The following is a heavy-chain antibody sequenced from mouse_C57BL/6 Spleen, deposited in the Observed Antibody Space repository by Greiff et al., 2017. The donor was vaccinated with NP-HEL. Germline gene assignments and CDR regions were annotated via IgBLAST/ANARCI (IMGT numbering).Heavy chain of an antibody. CDR3: AREGDGYYVFFDY. CDR2: IYPGSGSP. D-gene: IGHD2-3*01. CDR1: GYTFTRYW. Sequence: QVQLKQPGAELVKPGASVKMSCKASGYTFTRYWITWVKQRPGQGLEWIGDIYPGSGSPNYNEKFKSKATLTVDTSSSTAYMQLSSLTSEDSAVYYCAREGDGYYVFFDYWGQGTTLTVSS. J-gene: IGHJ2*01. V-gene: IGHV1-55*01.